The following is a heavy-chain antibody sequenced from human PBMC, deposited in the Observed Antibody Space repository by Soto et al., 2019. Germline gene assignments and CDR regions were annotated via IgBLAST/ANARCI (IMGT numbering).Heavy chain of an antibody. CDR1: GGSIRTDNW. V-gene: IGHV4-4*02. Sequence: PSETLSLTCAVSGGSIRTDNWWSWVRQPPGRGLEWIGEVYENGHTNYNPSLKSRVAMSVDTTKNQFSLKLTSVTAADTAMYYCARDSAGAGESDRFDYWGQGAQVTVSS. CDR2: VYENGHT. CDR3: ARDSAGAGESDRFDY. J-gene: IGHJ4*02.